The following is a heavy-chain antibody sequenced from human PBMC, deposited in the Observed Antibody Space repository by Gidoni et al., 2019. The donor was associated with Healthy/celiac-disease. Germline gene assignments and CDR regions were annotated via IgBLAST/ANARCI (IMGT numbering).Heavy chain of an antibody. CDR2: ISYDGSNK. D-gene: IGHD6-13*01. V-gene: IGHV3-30-3*01. Sequence: QVQLVESGGGVVQPWRSLRLSCAASCFTFSSYAMHWVRQAPGKGLEWVAVISYDGSNKYYADSVKGRFTISRDNSKNTLYLQMNSLRAEDTDVYYCARSQQLALDYWGQGTLVTVSS. CDR1: CFTFSSYA. J-gene: IGHJ4*02. CDR3: ARSQQLALDY.